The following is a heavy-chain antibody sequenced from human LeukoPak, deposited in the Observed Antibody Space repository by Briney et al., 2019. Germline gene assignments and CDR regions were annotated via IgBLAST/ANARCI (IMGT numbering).Heavy chain of an antibody. CDR3: ARGYDSSGYYYSGNFDY. V-gene: IGHV4-34*01. CDR1: GGSFSGYY. D-gene: IGHD3-22*01. J-gene: IGHJ4*02. Sequence: SETLSLTCAVYGGSFSGYYWSWIRQPPGKGLEWIGEINHSGSTNYNPSLKSRVTISVDTSKNQFSLKLSSVTAADTAVYYCARGYDSSGYYYSGNFDYWGQGTLVTVSS. CDR2: INHSGST.